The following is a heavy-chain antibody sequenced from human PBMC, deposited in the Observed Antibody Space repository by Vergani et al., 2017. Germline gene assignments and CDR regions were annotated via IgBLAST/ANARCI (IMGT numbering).Heavy chain of an antibody. V-gene: IGHV1-69*01. D-gene: IGHD1-26*01. CDR1: GGTFSSYA. CDR2: IIPIFGTA. Sequence: QVQLVQSGAEVKKPGSSVKVSCKASGGTFSSYAISWVRQAPGQGLEWMGGIIPIFGTANYAQKFQGRVTITADASTSTAYMELSSLRSEDTAVYYCARDSGESGSNYYYFYYMDVWGKGTTVTVSS. CDR3: ARDSGESGSNYYYFYYMDV. J-gene: IGHJ6*03.